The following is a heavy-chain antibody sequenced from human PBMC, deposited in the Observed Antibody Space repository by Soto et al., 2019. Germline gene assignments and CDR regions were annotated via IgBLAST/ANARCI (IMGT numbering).Heavy chain of an antibody. CDR3: AAGVRYDFWSGYYTTGYDYYGMDV. J-gene: IGHJ6*02. Sequence: SVKISCKASGFTFTSSAVQWVRQARGQRLEWIGWIVVGSGNTNYAQKFQERVTITRDMSTSTAYMELSSLRSEDTAVYYCAAGVRYDFWSGYYTTGYDYYGMDVWGQGTKVTVS. CDR1: GFTFTSSA. V-gene: IGHV1-58*01. CDR2: IVVGSGNT. D-gene: IGHD3-3*01.